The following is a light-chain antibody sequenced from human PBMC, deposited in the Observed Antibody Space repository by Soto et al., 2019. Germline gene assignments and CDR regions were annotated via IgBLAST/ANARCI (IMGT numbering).Light chain of an antibody. CDR1: SSDVGSYNL. Sequence: QSVLTQPASVSGSPGQSITISCTGTSSDVGSYNLVSWYQQHPGKAPKLMMYEVSKRPSGVSNRFSGSKSGNTASQTISWIKSEDEADYYCCSYAGSSTWVFGGGTKRTVL. J-gene: IGLJ3*02. CDR2: EVS. CDR3: CSYAGSSTWV. V-gene: IGLV2-23*02.